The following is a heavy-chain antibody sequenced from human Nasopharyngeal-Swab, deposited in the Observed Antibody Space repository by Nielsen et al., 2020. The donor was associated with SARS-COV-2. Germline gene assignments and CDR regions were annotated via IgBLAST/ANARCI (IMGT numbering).Heavy chain of an antibody. V-gene: IGHV1-3*01. CDR3: ARPPFRGVRSGWVLNPYCDY. D-gene: IGHD3-3*01. Sequence: ASVKVSCKASGYTFTSYAMHWVRQAPGQRLEWMGWINAGNGNTKYSQKFQGRVTITRDTSASTAYMELSSLRSEDTAVYYCARPPFRGVRSGWVLNPYCDYWGQGTLVTVSS. CDR1: GYTFTSYA. CDR2: INAGNGNT. J-gene: IGHJ4*02.